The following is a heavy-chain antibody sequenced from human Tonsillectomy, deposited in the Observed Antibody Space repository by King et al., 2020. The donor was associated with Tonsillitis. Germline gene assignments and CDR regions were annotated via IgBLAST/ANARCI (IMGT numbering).Heavy chain of an antibody. CDR3: ARALGDSSGWVREGFDP. Sequence: VQLQESGPGLVKPSETLSLTCAVSGYSISSGYYWSWIRQPPGKGLEWIGSIYHSGSTYYNPSLKSRVTISVDTSKNQFSLKLSSVTAADTAVYYCARALGDSSGWVREGFDPWGQGTLVTVSS. J-gene: IGHJ5*02. CDR1: GYSISSGYY. V-gene: IGHV4-38-2*01. D-gene: IGHD6-19*01. CDR2: IYHSGST.